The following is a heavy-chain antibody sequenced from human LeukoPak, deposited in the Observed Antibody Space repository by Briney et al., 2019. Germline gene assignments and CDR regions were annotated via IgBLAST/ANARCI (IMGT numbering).Heavy chain of an antibody. CDR3: ARYPRGLRLATFDY. J-gene: IGHJ4*02. CDR1: GYSISSGYY. CDR2: IYHSGST. D-gene: IGHD5-12*01. Sequence: SETLSLTCTVSGYSISSGYYWGWIRQPPGKGLEWIGSIYHSGSTYYNPSLKSRVTISVDTSKNQFSLKLSSVTAADTAVYYCARYPRGLRLATFDYWGQGTLVTVSS. V-gene: IGHV4-38-2*02.